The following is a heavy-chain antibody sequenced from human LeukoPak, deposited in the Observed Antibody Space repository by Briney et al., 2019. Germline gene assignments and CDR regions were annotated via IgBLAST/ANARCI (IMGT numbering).Heavy chain of an antibody. J-gene: IGHJ4*02. CDR2: ISYDGSNK. CDR3: ARDQLDIVVVPAAIPVGY. CDR1: GFTFSNYA. Sequence: PGGSLRLSCAASGFTFSNYAMHWVRQAPGKGLEWVAVISYDGSNKYYADSVKGRFTISRDNSKTPLYLQMNSLRVEDTAVYYCARDQLDIVVVPAAIPVGYWGQGTLVTVSS. D-gene: IGHD2-2*02. V-gene: IGHV3-30*04.